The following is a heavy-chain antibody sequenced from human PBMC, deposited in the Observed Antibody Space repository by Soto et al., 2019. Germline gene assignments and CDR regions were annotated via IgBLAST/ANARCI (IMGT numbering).Heavy chain of an antibody. Sequence: EVQLLESGGGLVQPGGSLRLSCAASGFTFSSYAMSWVRPAPGKGLEWVSAISGSGGSTYYADSVKGRFTISRDNSKNTLYLQMNSLRAEDTAVYYCAKDVGGCTGAFDIWGQGTMVTVSS. V-gene: IGHV3-23*01. CDR1: GFTFSSYA. D-gene: IGHD3-16*01. CDR2: ISGSGGST. J-gene: IGHJ3*02. CDR3: AKDVGGCTGAFDI.